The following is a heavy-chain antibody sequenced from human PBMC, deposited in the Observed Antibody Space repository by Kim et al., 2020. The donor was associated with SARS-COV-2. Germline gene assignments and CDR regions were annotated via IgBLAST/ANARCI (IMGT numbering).Heavy chain of an antibody. J-gene: IGHJ3*02. CDR2: DGSSP. V-gene: IGHV3-74*01. CDR3: GRGCAFDI. Sequence: DGSSPAYADSVKGRFSISRDNAKNTLYLQMNSLRAEDTAVYYCGRGCAFDICGQGTLVTVSS.